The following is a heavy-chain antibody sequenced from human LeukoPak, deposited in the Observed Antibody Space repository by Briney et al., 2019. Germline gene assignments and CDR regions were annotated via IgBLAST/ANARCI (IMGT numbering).Heavy chain of an antibody. V-gene: IGHV1-69*13. J-gene: IGHJ6*02. D-gene: IGHD4-17*01. Sequence: GASVKVSCKASGGTFSSYAISWARQAPGQGLEWMGGIIPIFGTANYAQKFQGRVTITADESTSTAYMELSSLRSEDTAVYYCARDSLRGDYAHYYYYGMDVWGQGTTVTVSS. CDR1: GGTFSSYA. CDR2: IIPIFGTA. CDR3: ARDSLRGDYAHYYYYGMDV.